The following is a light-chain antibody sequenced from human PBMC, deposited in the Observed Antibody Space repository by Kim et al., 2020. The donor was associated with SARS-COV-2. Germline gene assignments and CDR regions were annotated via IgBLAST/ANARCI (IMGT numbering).Light chain of an antibody. CDR3: QQSYSTPQIT. J-gene: IGKJ5*01. CDR1: QSISSY. Sequence: DIQMTQSPSSLSASVGDIVTITCRASQSISSYLNWYQQKPGKAPNLLIYATSTLQSGVPSRFSGSGSGTDFTLTISSLQPEDFATYYCQQSYSTPQITFGQGTRLEIK. CDR2: ATS. V-gene: IGKV1-39*01.